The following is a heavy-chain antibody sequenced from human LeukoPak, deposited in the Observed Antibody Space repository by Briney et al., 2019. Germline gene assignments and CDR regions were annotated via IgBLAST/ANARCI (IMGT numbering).Heavy chain of an antibody. V-gene: IGHV1-18*01. Sequence: GASVKVSCKASGYTFTSYGISWVRQAPGQGLEWMGWISAYNGNTNYAQKLQGRVTMTTDTSTSTAYMELRSLRSDDTAVYFCARDAGPDYYGSGSFRYYYGMDVWGQGTTVTVSS. J-gene: IGHJ6*02. CDR1: GYTFTSYG. CDR2: ISAYNGNT. D-gene: IGHD3-10*01. CDR3: ARDAGPDYYGSGSFRYYYGMDV.